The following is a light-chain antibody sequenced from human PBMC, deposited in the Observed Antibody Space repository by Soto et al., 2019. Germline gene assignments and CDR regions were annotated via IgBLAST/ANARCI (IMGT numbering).Light chain of an antibody. Sequence: EIVLTQSPGTLSLSPGERATLSCRASQTLSVNSLAWYQQKLGRAPRLLIYAASTRATDIPQRFSGSGSGTDFALTISSLEPEDIGIYYCQQYDGSPLSFGPGTTVEI. V-gene: IGKV3-20*01. CDR2: AAS. CDR3: QQYDGSPLS. CDR1: QTLSVNS. J-gene: IGKJ3*01.